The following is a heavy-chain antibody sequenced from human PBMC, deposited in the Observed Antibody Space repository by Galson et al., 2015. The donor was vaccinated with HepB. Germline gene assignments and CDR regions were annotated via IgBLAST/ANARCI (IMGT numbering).Heavy chain of an antibody. CDR3: ARDWRYSRYDRPYYFDY. CDR2: ITSSSSPI. CDR1: GFTFSSYA. V-gene: IGHV3-21*05. D-gene: IGHD5-12*01. J-gene: IGHJ4*02. Sequence: SLRLSCAASGFTFSSYAMNWLRQAPGKGLEWISYITSSSSPIYYADSVQGRFTISRDNAKNSLFLQMNSLRAEDTAVYYCARDWRYSRYDRPYYFDYWGQGTLVTVSS.